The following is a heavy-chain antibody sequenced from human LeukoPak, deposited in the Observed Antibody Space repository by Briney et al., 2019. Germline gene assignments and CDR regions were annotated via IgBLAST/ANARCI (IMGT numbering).Heavy chain of an antibody. V-gene: IGHV3-74*01. CDR2: INNDGSST. CDR1: GFTFSAYW. Sequence: GESLRLSCAASGFTFSAYWMHWVRQVPGKGLEWVSRINNDGSSTTYADSVKGRLTIFRDNAKNTLFLQMNSLRAEDTAVYYCVRDLELVYYDTSAYEYWGQGNLVTVSS. D-gene: IGHD3-22*01. J-gene: IGHJ4*02. CDR3: VRDLELVYYDTSAYEY.